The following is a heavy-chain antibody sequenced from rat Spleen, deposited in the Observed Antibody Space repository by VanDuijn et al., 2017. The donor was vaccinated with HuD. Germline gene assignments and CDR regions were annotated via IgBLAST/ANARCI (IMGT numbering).Heavy chain of an antibody. D-gene: IGHD1-7*01. CDR1: GFTFSSFP. CDR3: ARLYYGFWYFDF. J-gene: IGHJ1*01. Sequence: EVQLVESGGGLVQPGRSLKLSCAASGFTFSSFPMAWVRQAPKKGLEWVAYISSGGGGTYYPDSVQGRFTISRDNTKSTLYLQMDSLKSEDTASYYCARLYYGFWYFDFWGPGTMVTVSS. CDR2: ISSGGGGT. V-gene: IGHV5-25*01.